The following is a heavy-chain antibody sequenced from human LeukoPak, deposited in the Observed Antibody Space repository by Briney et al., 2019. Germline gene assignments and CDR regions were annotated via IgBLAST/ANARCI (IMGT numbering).Heavy chain of an antibody. D-gene: IGHD6-25*01. Sequence: ASVKVSCKPSGYTFTGYYLHWVRQAPGQALEWMGWINPNIGATMYAEKFQGRVTMTRDTSTNTAYMELSSLRPDDTALYYCARDRVGSGWPRPYHFEPWGQGTLVTVSS. V-gene: IGHV1-2*02. CDR2: INPNIGAT. J-gene: IGHJ5*02. CDR1: GYTFTGYY. CDR3: ARDRVGSGWPRPYHFEP.